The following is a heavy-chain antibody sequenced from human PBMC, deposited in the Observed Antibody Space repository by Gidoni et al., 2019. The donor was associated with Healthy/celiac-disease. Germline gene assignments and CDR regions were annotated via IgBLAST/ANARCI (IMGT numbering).Heavy chain of an antibody. CDR3: ANPIDRRYYDYGMDV. CDR2: SSGSGGST. V-gene: IGHV3-23*01. Sequence: PASGFTFSSYAMSWVRQAPGKGLEWVSASSGSGGSTYYADSVKGRFTSARDNSKNTLYLQMNSLRAEDTDVYYCANPIDRRYYDYGMDVWGQGTTVTVSS. CDR1: GFTFSSYA. J-gene: IGHJ6*02.